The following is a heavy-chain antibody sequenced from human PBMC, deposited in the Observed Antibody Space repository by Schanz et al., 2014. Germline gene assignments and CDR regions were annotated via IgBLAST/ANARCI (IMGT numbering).Heavy chain of an antibody. D-gene: IGHD4-17*01. CDR1: GFTFSSYW. Sequence: EVQLVESGGGLVQPGGSLRLSCAASGFTFSSYWLSWVRQAPGEGLEWVAKIKPDGSEKLYVDSVRGRFAVSRDNVKNSLYLEMNSLRAEDTAQYHCVKDPHKDYGGKPQALDIWGQGTMVTVSS. V-gene: IGHV3-7*01. CDR3: VKDPHKDYGGKPQALDI. CDR2: IKPDGSEK. J-gene: IGHJ3*02.